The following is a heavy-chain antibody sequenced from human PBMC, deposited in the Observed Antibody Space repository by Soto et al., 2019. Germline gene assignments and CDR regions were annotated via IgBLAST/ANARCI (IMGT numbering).Heavy chain of an antibody. CDR2: IYYTGST. V-gene: IGHV4-31*03. Sequence: QVQLQESGPGLVKPSQTLSHTCIVSGGSISSGNYYWSWIRQHPGKGLEWIGYIYYTGSTYYNPSLKSRVIISADTSKNHFSLKLSSVTAADTAVYYCARGHYDSRGYWWAFDIWAQGTMVTVSS. J-gene: IGHJ3*02. D-gene: IGHD3-22*01. CDR1: GGSISSGNYY. CDR3: ARGHYDSRGYWWAFDI.